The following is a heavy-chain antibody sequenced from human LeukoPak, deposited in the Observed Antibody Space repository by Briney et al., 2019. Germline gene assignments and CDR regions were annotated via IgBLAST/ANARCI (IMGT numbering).Heavy chain of an antibody. CDR2: ISYSGNT. J-gene: IGHJ2*01. CDR3: ARRTTYFDILAGYSPFWYFDL. CDR1: GGSISSYY. D-gene: IGHD3-9*01. V-gene: IGHV4-59*01. Sequence: PSETLSLTCTVSGGSISSYYWSWIRQPPGKGLEWIGYISYSGNTNYNPSLKSRVTISVDTSKNQFSLKLSSVTAADTAVYYCARRTTYFDILAGYSPFWYFDLWGRGTLVTVSS.